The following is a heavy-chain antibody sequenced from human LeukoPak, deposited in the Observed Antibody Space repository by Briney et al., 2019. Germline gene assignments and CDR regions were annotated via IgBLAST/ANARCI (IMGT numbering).Heavy chain of an antibody. CDR1: GYTFTSYD. V-gene: IGHV1-8*01. D-gene: IGHD3-3*01. CDR2: MNPNSGNT. CDR3: ARSITIFGVVHYYYGMDV. Sequence: ASVKVSCKASGYTFTSYDINWVRQATGQGLERMGWMNPNSGNTGYAQKFQGRVTMTRNTSISTAYMELSSLRSEDTAVYYCARSITIFGVVHYYYGMDVWGQGTTVTVSS. J-gene: IGHJ6*02.